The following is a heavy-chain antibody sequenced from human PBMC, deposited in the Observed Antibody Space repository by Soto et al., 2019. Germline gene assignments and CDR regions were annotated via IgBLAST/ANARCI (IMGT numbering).Heavy chain of an antibody. CDR3: ARVHTAAAGTIGVIYYYYGMDV. CDR2: INHSGST. Sequence: SETLSLTCAVYGGSFSGYYWSWIRQPPGKGLEWIGEINHSGSTNYNPSLKSRVTISVDTSKNQFSLKLSSVTAADTAVYYCARVHTAAAGTIGVIYYYYGMDVWGQGTTVTVSS. D-gene: IGHD6-13*01. CDR1: GGSFSGYY. V-gene: IGHV4-34*01. J-gene: IGHJ6*02.